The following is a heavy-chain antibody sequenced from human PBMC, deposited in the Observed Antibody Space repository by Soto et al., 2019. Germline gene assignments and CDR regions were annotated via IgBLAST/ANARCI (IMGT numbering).Heavy chain of an antibody. CDR3: AKSHGPAISSSWTDAFDI. Sequence: LRLSCAASGFTFDDYAMHWVRQAPGKGLEWVSGISWNSGSIGYADSVKGRFTISRDNAKNSMYLQMNSLRAEDTALYYCAKSHGPAISSSWTDAFDIWGQGTMVTVSS. CDR2: ISWNSGSI. CDR1: GFTFDDYA. V-gene: IGHV3-9*01. J-gene: IGHJ3*02. D-gene: IGHD6-13*01.